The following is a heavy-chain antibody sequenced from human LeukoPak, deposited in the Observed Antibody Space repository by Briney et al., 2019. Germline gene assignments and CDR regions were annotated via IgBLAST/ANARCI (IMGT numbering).Heavy chain of an antibody. CDR2: ISGSGGST. D-gene: IGHD3-3*01. V-gene: IGHV3-23*01. Sequence: GGSLRLSCAASGFTFSSYAMSWVRQAPGKGLEWVSAISGSGGSTYYADSVKGRFTISRDNSKNTLYLQMNSLRAEDTAVYYCAKGRGGNDFWSGYYPQTPYYYYGMDVWGQGTTVTVSS. CDR3: AKGRGGNDFWSGYYPQTPYYYYGMDV. CDR1: GFTFSSYA. J-gene: IGHJ6*02.